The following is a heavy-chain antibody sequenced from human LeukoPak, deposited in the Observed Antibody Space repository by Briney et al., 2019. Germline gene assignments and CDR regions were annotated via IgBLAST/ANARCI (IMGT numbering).Heavy chain of an antibody. CDR1: GYIFTNYG. D-gene: IGHD6-19*01. CDR2: ISAYNGNT. Sequence: ASVRVSCKASGYIFTNYGISWVRQAPGQGLEWMGWISAYNGNTNYAQRLQGRVTMTTDTSTSTVYMELRSLRSDDTAVYYCARCTIGDGSGWCTWFAPWGQGTLVTVSS. V-gene: IGHV1-18*01. J-gene: IGHJ5*02. CDR3: ARCTIGDGSGWCTWFAP.